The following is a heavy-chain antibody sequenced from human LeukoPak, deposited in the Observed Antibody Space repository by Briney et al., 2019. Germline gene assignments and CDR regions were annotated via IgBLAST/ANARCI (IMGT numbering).Heavy chain of an antibody. J-gene: IGHJ3*02. CDR3: ARGIAVAATDAFDI. D-gene: IGHD6-19*01. CDR2: MNPNSGNT. V-gene: IGHV1-8*01. Sequence: ASVTVSYQPSRYTFTNYDIKRVRQVPGHRLEWMGWMNPNSGNTGYAQKFQGRVTMTRNTSISTAYMELSSLRSEDTAVYYCARGIAVAATDAFDIWGQGTMVTVSS. CDR1: RYTFTNYD.